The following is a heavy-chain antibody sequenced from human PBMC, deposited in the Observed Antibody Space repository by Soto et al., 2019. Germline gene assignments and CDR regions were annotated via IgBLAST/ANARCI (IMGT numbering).Heavy chain of an antibody. Sequence: PSETLSLTCTVSGGSISSGGYYWSWIRQHPGKGLEWIGYIYYSGSTYYSPSLKSRVTISVDTSKNQFSLKLSSVTAADTAVYYCARERRPDWFDPWGQGTLVTVSS. J-gene: IGHJ5*02. CDR3: ARERRPDWFDP. CDR2: IYYSGST. V-gene: IGHV4-31*03. CDR1: GGSISSGGYY.